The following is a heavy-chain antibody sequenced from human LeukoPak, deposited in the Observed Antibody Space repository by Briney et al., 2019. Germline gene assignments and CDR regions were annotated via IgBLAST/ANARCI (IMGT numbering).Heavy chain of an antibody. CDR1: GFTFSNYW. Sequence: PGGSLRLSCEASGFTFSNYWMSWVRQAPGKGLEWVGRIKSKTDGGTTDYAAPVKGRFTISRDDSKNTLYLQMNSLKTEDTAVYYCTTAVGGWLTDYWGQGTLVTVSS. D-gene: IGHD3-22*01. CDR3: TTAVGGWLTDY. J-gene: IGHJ4*02. CDR2: IKSKTDGGTT. V-gene: IGHV3-15*01.